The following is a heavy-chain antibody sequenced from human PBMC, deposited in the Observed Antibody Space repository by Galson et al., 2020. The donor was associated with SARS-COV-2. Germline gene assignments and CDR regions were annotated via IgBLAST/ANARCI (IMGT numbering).Heavy chain of an antibody. V-gene: IGHV4-34*01. CDR3: ARVPLGTNIHYSPDYEMDV. D-gene: IGHD2-15*01. CDR2: INHSGIT. J-gene: IGHJ6*02. Sequence: SETLSLTCAVSGGSFTGYYWTWIRQPPGKGLEWIGEINHSGITNSNPSLKSRVTMSVDTSKNHFSLNLSSVTAADTATYYCARVPLGTNIHYSPDYEMDVWAQGTTVTFSS. CDR1: GGSFTGYY.